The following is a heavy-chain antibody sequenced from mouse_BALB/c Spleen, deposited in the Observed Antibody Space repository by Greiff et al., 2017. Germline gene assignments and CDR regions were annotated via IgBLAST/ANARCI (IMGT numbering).Heavy chain of an antibody. J-gene: IGHJ2*01. CDR3: ARQLGLRHYFDY. D-gene: IGHD3-1*01. V-gene: IGHV1-80*01. CDR2: IYPGDGDT. CDR1: GYAFSSYW. Sequence: QVQLQQSGAELVRPGSSVKISCKASGYAFSSYWMNWVKQRPGQGLEWIGQIYPGDGDTNYNGKFKGKATLTADKSSSTAYMQLSSLTSEDSAVYFCARQLGLRHYFDYWGQGTTLTVSS.